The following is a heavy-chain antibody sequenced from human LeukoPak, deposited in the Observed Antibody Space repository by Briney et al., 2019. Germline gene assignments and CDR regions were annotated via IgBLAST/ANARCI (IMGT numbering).Heavy chain of an antibody. D-gene: IGHD6-19*01. CDR3: AKLPSRLVPFGY. CDR1: GFTFSSYS. V-gene: IGHV3-21*04. CDR2: ISSSSSYI. J-gene: IGHJ4*02. Sequence: GGSLRLSCAASGFTFSSYSMNWVRQAPGKGLEWVSSISSSSSYIYYADSVKGRFTISRDNSKNTLYLQMNSLRAEDTAVYYCAKLPSRLVPFGYWGQGTLVTVSS.